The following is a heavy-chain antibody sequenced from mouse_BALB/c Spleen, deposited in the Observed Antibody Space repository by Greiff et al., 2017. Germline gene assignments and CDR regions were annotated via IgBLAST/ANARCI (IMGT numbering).Heavy chain of an antibody. CDR1: GFTFSDYY. Sequence: EVKLMESGGGLVKPGGSLKLSCAASGFTFSDYYMYWVRQTPEKRLEWVATISDGGSYTYYPDSVKGRFTISRDNAKNNLYLQMSSLKSEDTAMYYCARGDYDDDGYAMDYWGQGTSVTVSA. V-gene: IGHV5-4*02. CDR2: ISDGGSYT. D-gene: IGHD2-4*01. J-gene: IGHJ4*01. CDR3: ARGDYDDDGYAMDY.